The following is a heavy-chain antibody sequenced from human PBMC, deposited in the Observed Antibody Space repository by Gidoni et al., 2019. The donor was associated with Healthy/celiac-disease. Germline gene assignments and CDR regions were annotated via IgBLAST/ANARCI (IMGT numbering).Heavy chain of an antibody. Sequence: QVQLVQSGAEVKKPGSSVKVSCKASGGTFSSYAISWVRQAPGQGLEWMGGIIPIFGTANYAQKFQGRVTITADKSTSTAYMELSSLRSEDTAVYYCARGGREGYDFLSWFDPWGQGTLVTVSS. V-gene: IGHV1-69*06. CDR3: ARGGREGYDFLSWFDP. CDR1: GGTFSSYA. CDR2: IIPIFGTA. D-gene: IGHD3-3*01. J-gene: IGHJ5*02.